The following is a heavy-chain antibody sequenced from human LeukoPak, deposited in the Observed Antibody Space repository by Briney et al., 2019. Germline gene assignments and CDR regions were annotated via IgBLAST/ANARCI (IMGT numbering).Heavy chain of an antibody. D-gene: IGHD3-22*01. V-gene: IGHV4-39*02. J-gene: IGHJ1*01. CDR3: PRRRYYDSTGYLD. Sequence: PSETLSLTCTISGDSISSSSYYWGWIRQPPGKGLEWIGDIYYRGSTYYSPSLKSRVSISIDTSNNHFSLTLNSVTAADTALYFCPRRRYYDSTGYLDWGQGTLVTVSS. CDR1: GDSISSSSYY. CDR2: IYYRGST.